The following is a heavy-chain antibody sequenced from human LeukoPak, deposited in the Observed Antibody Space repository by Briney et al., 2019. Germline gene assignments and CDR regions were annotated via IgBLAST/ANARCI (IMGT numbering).Heavy chain of an antibody. Sequence: GASVKVSCKASGYTFTGYYMHWVRQAPGQGLEWMGYIYPNSGATKYAQKFQGRVTMTRDTSISTAYMELSGLGPDDTAVYYCGTLLSNGPFDYWGQGSLVTVSS. J-gene: IGHJ4*02. CDR1: GYTFTGYY. V-gene: IGHV1-2*02. CDR2: IYPNSGAT. CDR3: GTLLSNGPFDY.